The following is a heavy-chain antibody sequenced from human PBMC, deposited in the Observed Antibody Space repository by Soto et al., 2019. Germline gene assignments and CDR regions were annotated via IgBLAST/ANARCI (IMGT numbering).Heavy chain of an antibody. CDR1: GFTFSSYA. J-gene: IGHJ3*02. CDR3: AKNYGYGSGSYYRAFDI. D-gene: IGHD3-10*01. CDR2: ISGSGGST. V-gene: IGHV3-23*01. Sequence: GGSLRLSCAASGFTFSSYAMSWVRQAPGKGLEWVSAISGSGGSTYYADSVKGRFTISRDNSKNTLYLQMNSLRAEDTAVYYCAKNYGYGSGSYYRAFDIWGQGTMVTVSS.